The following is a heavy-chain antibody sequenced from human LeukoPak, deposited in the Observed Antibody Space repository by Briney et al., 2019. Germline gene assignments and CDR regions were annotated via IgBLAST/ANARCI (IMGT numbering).Heavy chain of an antibody. CDR1: GGSISSYY. J-gene: IGHJ4*02. D-gene: IGHD3-22*01. Sequence: SETLSLTCSVSGGSISSYYWSWIRQPPGKGLEWIGYMYYSGSTHYNPSLESRVTISVDTSKNQFSLKLSSVTAADTAVYYCARHQSMIVTGGFDYWGQGTLVTVSS. CDR2: MYYSGST. V-gene: IGHV4-59*01. CDR3: ARHQSMIVTGGFDY.